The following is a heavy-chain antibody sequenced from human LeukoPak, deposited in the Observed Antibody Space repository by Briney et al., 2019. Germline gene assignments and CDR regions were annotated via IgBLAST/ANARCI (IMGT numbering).Heavy chain of an antibody. J-gene: IGHJ4*02. Sequence: PGRSLRLSCAASGFTFSSYGMHWVRQAPGKGLEWVAVIWYDGSNKYYADSVKGRFTISRDNSKNTLYLQMNSLRAEDTAVYYCARALGSNSDYWGRGTLVTVSS. V-gene: IGHV3-33*01. D-gene: IGHD1-26*01. CDR3: ARALGSNSDY. CDR2: IWYDGSNK. CDR1: GFTFSSYG.